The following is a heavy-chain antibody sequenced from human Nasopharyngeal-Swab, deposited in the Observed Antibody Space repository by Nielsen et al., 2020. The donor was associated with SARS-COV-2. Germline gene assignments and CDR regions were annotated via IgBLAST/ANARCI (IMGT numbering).Heavy chain of an antibody. CDR3: ARAVIPIANFDY. Sequence: GGSLRLSCAVSGFTFSSCVMSWVRQAPGKGLEWVSDISASGDSTYYADSVKGRFTISRDNSKNTLYLQMNSLRAEDTAVYYCARAVIPIANFDYWGQGTLVTVSS. J-gene: IGHJ4*02. CDR2: ISASGDST. D-gene: IGHD3-16*02. CDR1: GFTFSSCV. V-gene: IGHV3-23*01.